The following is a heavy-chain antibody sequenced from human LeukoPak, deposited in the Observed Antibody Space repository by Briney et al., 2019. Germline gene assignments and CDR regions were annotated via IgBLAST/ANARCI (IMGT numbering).Heavy chain of an antibody. CDR2: ISSSSSYI. CDR1: GFTFSSYS. V-gene: IGHV3-21*01. Sequence: GGSLRLSCAASGFTFSSYSMNWVRQAPGKGLEWVSSISSSSSYIYYADSVKGRFTISRDNAKNSLYLQMNSRRADDTAVYYCARDPTMYSGRYYPNYGMDVWGQGTTVTVSS. J-gene: IGHJ6*02. D-gene: IGHD1-26*01. CDR3: ARDPTMYSGRYYPNYGMDV.